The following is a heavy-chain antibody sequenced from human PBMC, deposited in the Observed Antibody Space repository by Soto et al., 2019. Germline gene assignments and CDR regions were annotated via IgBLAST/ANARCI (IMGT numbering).Heavy chain of an antibody. Sequence: SVKVSCKASGGTFSSYAISWVRQAPGQGLEWMGGIIPIFGTANYAQKFQGRVTITADESTSTAYMELSSLRSEDTAVYYCARGGSPKSRHYGMDVWGQGTTVTVSS. CDR3: ARGGSPKSRHYGMDV. J-gene: IGHJ6*02. CDR2: IIPIFGTA. V-gene: IGHV1-69*13. CDR1: GGTFSSYA. D-gene: IGHD6-19*01.